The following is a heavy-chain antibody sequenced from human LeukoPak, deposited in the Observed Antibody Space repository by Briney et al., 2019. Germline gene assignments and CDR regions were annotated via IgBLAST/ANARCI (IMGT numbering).Heavy chain of an antibody. CDR3: AQQRGINAFDV. Sequence: GASVKVSCKASGYTLTDNHLYWVRQAPGQGLEWMGWIDPNSGVTNFAQNFQGRLTMTTDTSISTAYMELSRLTSDDTTVYCYAQQRGINAFDVWGQGTLVTVFS. CDR1: GYTLTDNH. J-gene: IGHJ3*01. D-gene: IGHD1/OR15-1a*01. V-gene: IGHV1-2*02. CDR2: IDPNSGVT.